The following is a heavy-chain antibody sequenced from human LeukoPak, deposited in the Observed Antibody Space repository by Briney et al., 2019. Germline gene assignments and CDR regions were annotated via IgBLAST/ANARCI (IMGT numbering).Heavy chain of an antibody. CDR1: GGSISSSRYY. V-gene: IGHV4-39*01. D-gene: IGHD4-11*01. J-gene: IGHJ5*02. Sequence: PSETLSLTCTVSGGSISSSRYYWGWIRQPPGKGLEWIGSIYYSGSTYYNPSLKSRVTISVDTSKNQFSLKLSSVTAADTAVYYCACNYNWFDPWGQGTLVTVSS. CDR3: ACNYNWFDP. CDR2: IYYSGST.